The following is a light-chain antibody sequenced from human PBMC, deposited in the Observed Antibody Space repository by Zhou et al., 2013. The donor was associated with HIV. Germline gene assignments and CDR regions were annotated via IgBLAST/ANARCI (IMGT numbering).Light chain of an antibody. J-gene: IGKJ1*01. V-gene: IGKV3-20*01. CDR1: QSIDSGH. Sequence: EIVLTQSPGTLSLSPGERATLSCRASQSIDSGHLAWYQQRPGQTPRLLFSDASTRAAGIPDRFSGSGSGTDFALTISSLEPEDFAVYYCQYYGSSPRTFGQGTTVEI. CDR3: QYYGSSPRT. CDR2: DAS.